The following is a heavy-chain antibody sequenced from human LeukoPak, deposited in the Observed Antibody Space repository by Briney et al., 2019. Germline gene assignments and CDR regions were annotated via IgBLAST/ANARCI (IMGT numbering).Heavy chain of an antibody. CDR3: ASCSGSGRYYNRLTFGY. CDR1: GFTFSSYG. J-gene: IGHJ4*02. CDR2: ICYDGSNK. Sequence: GGSLRLSCAASGFTFSSYGMHWVRQAPGKGLEWVAVICYDGSNKYYADSVKGRFTISRDNSKNTLYLQMNSLRAEDTAVYYCASCSGSGRYYNRLTFGYWGQGTLVTVPP. D-gene: IGHD3-10*01. V-gene: IGHV3-33*01.